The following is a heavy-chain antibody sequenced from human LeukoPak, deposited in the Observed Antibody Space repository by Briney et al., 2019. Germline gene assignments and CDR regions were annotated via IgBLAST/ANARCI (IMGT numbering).Heavy chain of an antibody. CDR2: ITTYNGEN. D-gene: IGHD2-8*01. CDR3: ARDCSNGVCYPRDY. Sequence: ASVKVSCKASGYTLSEYGISWVRQAPGQGLEWVGWITTYNGENIYSQKFQGRVTMTTDTSSGTYYMELRNLRSDDTAIYYCARDCSNGVCYPRDYWGQGTLVIVSS. J-gene: IGHJ4*02. V-gene: IGHV1-18*01. CDR1: GYTLSEYG.